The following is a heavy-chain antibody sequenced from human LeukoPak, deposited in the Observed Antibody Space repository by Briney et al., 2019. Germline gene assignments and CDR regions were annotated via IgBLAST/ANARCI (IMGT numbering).Heavy chain of an antibody. J-gene: IGHJ6*02. CDR2: IYYSGST. Sequence: PSETLSLTCTVSGGSISSYYWSWIRQPPGKGPEWIGYIYYSGSTNYNPSLKSRVTISVDTSKNQFSLKLSSVTAADTAVYYCARLFNGDSSDGMDVWGQGTTVTVSS. V-gene: IGHV4-59*08. CDR1: GGSISSYY. D-gene: IGHD4-17*01. CDR3: ARLFNGDSSDGMDV.